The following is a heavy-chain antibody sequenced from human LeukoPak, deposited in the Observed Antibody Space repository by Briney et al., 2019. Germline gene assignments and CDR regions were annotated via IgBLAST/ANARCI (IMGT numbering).Heavy chain of an antibody. J-gene: IGHJ4*02. V-gene: IGHV4-39*07. CDR1: GGSISSSGYY. Sequence: PSETLSLTCTVSGGSISSSGYYWGWIRQPPGKGLEWIGSIYYSGNTYYIPSLNSRLTISQDTSNNQFSLTLSSVTAADTAIYYCARDKGHFDVDYWGQGILVTVSS. CDR3: ARDKGHFDVDY. CDR2: IYYSGNT. D-gene: IGHD3-9*01.